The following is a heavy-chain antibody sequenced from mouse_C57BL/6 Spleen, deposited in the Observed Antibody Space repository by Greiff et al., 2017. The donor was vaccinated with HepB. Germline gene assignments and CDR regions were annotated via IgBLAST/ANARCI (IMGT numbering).Heavy chain of an antibody. D-gene: IGHD1-1*01. J-gene: IGHJ4*01. CDR1: GFTFSSYT. Sequence: EVQVVESGGGLVKPGGSLKLSCAASGFTFSSYTMSWVRQTPEKRLEWVATISGGGGNTYYPDSVKGRFTISRDNAKNTLYLQMSSLRSEDTALYYCARHLYGSTYYYAMDYWGQGTSVTVSS. CDR3: ARHLYGSTYYYAMDY. CDR2: ISGGGGNT. V-gene: IGHV5-9*01.